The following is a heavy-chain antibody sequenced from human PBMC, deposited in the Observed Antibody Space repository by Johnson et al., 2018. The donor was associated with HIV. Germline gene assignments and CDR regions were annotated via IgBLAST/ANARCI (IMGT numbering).Heavy chain of an antibody. V-gene: IGHV3-23*04. CDR1: GFTFSTYG. J-gene: IGHJ3*02. CDR2: ISGTGGTT. Sequence: EVQLVESGGGLVQPGGSLRMSCVASGFTFSTYGMTWVRQAPGKGLEWVSAISGTGGTTYYADSVRGRFSISRDKSKDTLYLQMSSLRAEDTAVYYCAKSSSSFGAFDIWGQGTMVTVSS. CDR3: AKSSSSFGAFDI. D-gene: IGHD6-6*01.